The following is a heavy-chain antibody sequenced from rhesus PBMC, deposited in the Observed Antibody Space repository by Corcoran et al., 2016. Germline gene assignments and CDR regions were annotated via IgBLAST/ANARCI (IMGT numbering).Heavy chain of an antibody. D-gene: IGHD2-21*01. CDR1: GYSFTSYG. V-gene: IGHV5-2*01. CDR2: IYPSASVT. J-gene: IGHJ2*01. CDR3: ARSGYRWYFDI. Sequence: EVQLVQSGAEVKRPGEALKISCKTSGYSFTSYGSSWVRQMPGKGVEWTGAIYPSASVTRYSPSFPGQVTISADKSLSTAYLQWSSLKASDSATYYCARSGYRWYFDIWGPGTPITISS.